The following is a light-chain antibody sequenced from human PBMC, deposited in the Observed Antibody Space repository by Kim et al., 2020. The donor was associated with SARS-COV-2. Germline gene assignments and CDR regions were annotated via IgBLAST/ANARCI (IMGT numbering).Light chain of an antibody. CDR1: KSISTY. CDR3: QQTYRVPLT. J-gene: IGKJ1*01. CDR2: AAS. Sequence: ASVGDRVTITGRASKSISTYLKWHQQKPGEAPKILIYAASTLQSGVPSRFSGSGSGTEFTLTISSLQPEDFATYFCQQTYRVPLTFGQGTKVDIK. V-gene: IGKV1-39*01.